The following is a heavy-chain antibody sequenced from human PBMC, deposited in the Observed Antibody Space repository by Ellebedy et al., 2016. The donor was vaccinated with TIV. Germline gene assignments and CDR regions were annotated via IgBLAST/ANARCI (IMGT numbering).Heavy chain of an antibody. CDR3: ARAGVN. D-gene: IGHD2-8*01. CDR1: GDSVSSNSAA. Sequence: SQTLSLTCXISGDSVSSNSAAWNWIRQSPSRGLEWLGRTYYRSKWFNDCALSMKSRITISPDTSKNQFSLKLTSVTAADTAVYYCARAGVNWGQGTLVTVSS. V-gene: IGHV6-1*01. CDR2: TYYRSKWFN. J-gene: IGHJ4*02.